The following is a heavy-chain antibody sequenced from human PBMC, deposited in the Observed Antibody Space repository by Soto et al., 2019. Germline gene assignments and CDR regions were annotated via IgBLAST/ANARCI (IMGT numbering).Heavy chain of an antibody. J-gene: IGHJ6*03. CDR2: IYSGGST. D-gene: IGHD6-6*01. CDR1: GFTVSSNY. Sequence: PGGSLRLSCAASGFTVSSNYMSWVRQAPGKGLEWVSVIYSGGSTYYADSVKGRFTISRHNSKNTLYLQMNSLRAEDTAVYYCARGLEYSSSSPPYYYYYMDVWGKGTTVTVSS. V-gene: IGHV3-53*04. CDR3: ARGLEYSSSSPPYYYYYMDV.